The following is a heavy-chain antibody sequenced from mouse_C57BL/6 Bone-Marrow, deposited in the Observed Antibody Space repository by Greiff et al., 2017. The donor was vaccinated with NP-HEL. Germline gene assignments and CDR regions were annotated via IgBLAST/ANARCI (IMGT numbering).Heavy chain of an antibody. CDR3: ARRGSGSSYYWYFDV. Sequence: VKLQESGAELVKPGASVKMSCKASGYTFTSYWITWVKQRPGQGLEWIGDIYPGSGSTNYNEKFKSKATLTVDTSSSTAYMQLSSLTSEDSAVYYCARRGSGSSYYWYFDVWGTGTTVTVSS. J-gene: IGHJ1*03. CDR1: GYTFTSYW. CDR2: IYPGSGST. V-gene: IGHV1-55*01. D-gene: IGHD1-1*01.